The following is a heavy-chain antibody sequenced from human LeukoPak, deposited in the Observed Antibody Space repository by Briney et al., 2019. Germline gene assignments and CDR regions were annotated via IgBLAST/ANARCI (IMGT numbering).Heavy chain of an antibody. CDR3: AKDEGSYGLDF. D-gene: IGHD4-17*01. J-gene: IGHJ4*02. CDR1: GFTFSTYG. Sequence: GGSLRLSCAASGFTFSTYGMNWVRQAPGQGLEWVAGIANDGSRKHYADSVKGRFTISRDNSKNTMYLQMDSLRAEETALYYCAKDEGSYGLDFWGQGVLVTVSP. CDR2: IANDGSRK. V-gene: IGHV3-30*18.